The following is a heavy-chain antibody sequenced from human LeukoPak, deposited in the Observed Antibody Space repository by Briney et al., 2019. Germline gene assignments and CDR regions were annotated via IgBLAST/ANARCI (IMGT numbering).Heavy chain of an antibody. CDR2: ISSSGSKI. Sequence: GGSLTLSCAASGFTSSGCGMNWVRQAPGKGLDWVSYISSSGSKIYYEDSVKGRFTISRDNAKNSLDLQMNSLRAEDTAVYYCARVFGGAVADYWGQGTLVTVSS. D-gene: IGHD3-16*01. CDR1: GFTSSGCG. V-gene: IGHV3-48*03. CDR3: ARVFGGAVADY. J-gene: IGHJ4*02.